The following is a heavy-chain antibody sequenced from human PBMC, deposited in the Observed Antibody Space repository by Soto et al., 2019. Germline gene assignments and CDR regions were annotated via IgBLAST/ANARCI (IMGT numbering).Heavy chain of an antibody. CDR1: GFTFSNYA. CDR2: ISGSGGTT. Sequence: EVQLLESGGGLVQPGGSLRLSCAASGFTFSNYAIAWVRQAPGKGLEWVSGISGSGGTTYYPDSVKGRFTISRDNSKATLHLQMNSLRAEDTAVYYCAKTPRQWLVYFDYWGQGALVTVSS. V-gene: IGHV3-23*01. CDR3: AKTPRQWLVYFDY. J-gene: IGHJ4*02. D-gene: IGHD6-19*01.